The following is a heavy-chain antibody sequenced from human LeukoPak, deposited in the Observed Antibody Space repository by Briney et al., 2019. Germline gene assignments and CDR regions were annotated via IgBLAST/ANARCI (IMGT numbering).Heavy chain of an antibody. CDR2: IKGDGSSI. V-gene: IGHV3-74*01. Sequence: GGSLRLSCAASGLTFSSDWMHWVRQVPGKGLVWVSRIKGDGSSISHADSVTGRFTISRDNAMNTLYLQMNNLRAEDTGVYYCVRDGVGAPPFDYWGEGILVTVSS. D-gene: IGHD1-26*01. CDR3: VRDGVGAPPFDY. CDR1: GLTFSSDW. J-gene: IGHJ4*02.